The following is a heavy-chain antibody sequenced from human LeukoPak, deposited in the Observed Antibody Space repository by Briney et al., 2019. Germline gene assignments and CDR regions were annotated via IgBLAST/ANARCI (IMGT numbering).Heavy chain of an antibody. J-gene: IGHJ6*02. CDR1: GFTFSSYA. Sequence: GGSLRLSCAASGFTFSSYAMHWVRQAPGKGLEWVAVISYDGSNKYYADSVKGRFTISRDNSKNTLYLQMNSLRAEDTAVYYCTRGCCGSGDLFRGMDVWGQGTTVTVSS. V-gene: IGHV3-30*01. CDR2: ISYDGSNK. D-gene: IGHD3-10*01. CDR3: TRGCCGSGDLFRGMDV.